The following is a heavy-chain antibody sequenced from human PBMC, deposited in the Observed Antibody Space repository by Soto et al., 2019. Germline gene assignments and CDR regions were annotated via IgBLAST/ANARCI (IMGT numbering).Heavy chain of an antibody. CDR3: ARYSNNWFQTEGMDV. D-gene: IGHD6-13*01. CDR1: VDSITTYY. CDR2: IDTSGNT. Sequence: PSETLSLTCTVSVDSITTYYGSWIRQPAGKGLEWIGRIDTSGNTNYNPSLKSRVTMSVDTSKKQFSLKLTSVTAADTAVYYCARYSNNWFQTEGMDVWGQGTTVTV. J-gene: IGHJ6*02. V-gene: IGHV4-4*07.